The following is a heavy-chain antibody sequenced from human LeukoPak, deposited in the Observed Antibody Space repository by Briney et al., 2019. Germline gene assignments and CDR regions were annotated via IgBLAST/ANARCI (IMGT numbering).Heavy chain of an antibody. Sequence: GGSLRLSCAASGFTFSSYSMNWVRQAPGEGLEWVSSISSSSSYIYYADSVKGRFTISRDNAKNSLYLQMNSLRAEDTAVYYCARAESPITMIVVVSAFDIWGQGTMVTVSS. V-gene: IGHV3-21*01. CDR1: GFTFSSYS. J-gene: IGHJ3*02. CDR3: ARAESPITMIVVVSAFDI. CDR2: ISSSSSYI. D-gene: IGHD3-22*01.